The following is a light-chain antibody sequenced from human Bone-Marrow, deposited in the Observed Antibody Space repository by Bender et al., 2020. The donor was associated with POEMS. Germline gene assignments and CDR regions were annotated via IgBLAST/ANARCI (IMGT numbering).Light chain of an antibody. Sequence: SYVVTQPPSVSVAPGQTASITCAGSDIGTKSVHWYQQKPGQAPVLVVYEDSARPSGIPERFSGSNSGNTATLTISRVEAGDEADYSCQVWDPIPGGVFGGGTKLTVL. CDR2: EDS. CDR3: QVWDPIPGGV. J-gene: IGLJ2*01. CDR1: DIGTKS. V-gene: IGLV3-21*02.